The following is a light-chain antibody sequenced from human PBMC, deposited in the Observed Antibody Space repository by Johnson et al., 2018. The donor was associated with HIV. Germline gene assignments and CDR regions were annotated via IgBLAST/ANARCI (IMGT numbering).Light chain of an antibody. CDR3: GTWDTSLSAGHV. CDR2: DDI. J-gene: IGLJ1*01. Sequence: QSVLTQPPSVSAAPGQKVTISCSGIGSNIGDNYVSWYQHLPGTAPRLLIYDDIKRPSGIPDRFSGSKSGTSATLGITGLQTWDEADYYCGTWDTSLSAGHVFGTGTKVTVL. V-gene: IGLV1-51*01. CDR1: GSNIGDNY.